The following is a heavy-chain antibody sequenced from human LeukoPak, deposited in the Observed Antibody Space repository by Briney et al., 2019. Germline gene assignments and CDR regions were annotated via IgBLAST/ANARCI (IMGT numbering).Heavy chain of an antibody. CDR3: ASGYDFWSGYYEGISDI. V-gene: IGHV4-30-4*08. J-gene: IGHJ3*02. Sequence: PSETLSLTCTVSRGSISSGDYYWSWIRQPPGKGLEWIGYICYSGSTYYNPSLKSRVTISVDTSKNQFSLKPSSVTAADTAVYYCASGYDFWSGYYEGISDIWGQGTMVTVSS. CDR2: ICYSGST. CDR1: RGSISSGDYY. D-gene: IGHD3-3*01.